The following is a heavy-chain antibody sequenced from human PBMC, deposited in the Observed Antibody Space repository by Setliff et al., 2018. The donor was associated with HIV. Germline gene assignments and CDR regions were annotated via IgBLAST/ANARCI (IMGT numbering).Heavy chain of an antibody. CDR3: ARSPRIAAAAFFDY. Sequence: GGSLRLSCAASGFTFSSYSMNWVRQAPGKGLEWVSSISSSSSYIYYADSVKGRFTISRDNAKNSLYLQMNSLRAEDTAVYYCARSPRIAAAAFFDYWGQGTLVTVSS. CDR1: GFTFSSYS. J-gene: IGHJ4*02. V-gene: IGHV3-21*01. CDR2: ISSSSSYI. D-gene: IGHD6-13*01.